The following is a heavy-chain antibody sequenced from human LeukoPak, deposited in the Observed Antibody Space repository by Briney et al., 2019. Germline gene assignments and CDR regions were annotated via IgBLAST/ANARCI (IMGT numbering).Heavy chain of an antibody. CDR1: GFTFSNAW. V-gene: IGHV3-15*01. CDR3: TSTAYYYDSSGYYYFDY. CDR2: IKSKTDGGTT. D-gene: IGHD3-22*01. J-gene: IGHJ4*02. Sequence: GGSLRLSCAASGFTFSNAWMSWVRQAPGRGLEWVGRIKSKTDGGTTDYAAPVKGRFTISRDDSKNTLYLQMNSLKTEDTAVYYCTSTAYYYDSSGYYYFDYWGQGTLVTVSS.